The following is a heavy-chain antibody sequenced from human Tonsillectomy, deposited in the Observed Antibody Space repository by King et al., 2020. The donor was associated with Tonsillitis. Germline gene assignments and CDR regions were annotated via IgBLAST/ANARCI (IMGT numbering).Heavy chain of an antibody. V-gene: IGHV3-33*06. CDR2: IWYDGSNK. CDR1: GFTFSSYG. CDR3: AKDLTYYDFWSGYSPPEFPSGMDV. Sequence: VQLVESGGGVVQPGRSLRLSCAASGFTFSSYGMHWVRQAPGKGLEWVAVIWYDGSNKYYADSVKGRFTISRDNSKNTLYLQMNSLRAEDTAVYYCAKDLTYYDFWSGYSPPEFPSGMDVWGQGTTVTVSS. J-gene: IGHJ6*02. D-gene: IGHD3-3*01.